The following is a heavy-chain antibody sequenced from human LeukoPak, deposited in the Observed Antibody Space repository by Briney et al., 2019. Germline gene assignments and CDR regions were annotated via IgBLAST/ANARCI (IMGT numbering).Heavy chain of an antibody. CDR3: ASAYSSSGWFDP. D-gene: IGHD6-6*01. V-gene: IGHV5-51*01. J-gene: IGHJ5*02. CDR2: IYPGDSDT. Sequence: GESLKISCKCSGYSFTSYWIGWVRQMPGKGLEWMGIIYPGDSDTRYGPSFQGQVTISVDKSISTAYLQWSSLKASDTAMYYCASAYSSSGWFDPWGQGTLVTVSS. CDR1: GYSFTSYW.